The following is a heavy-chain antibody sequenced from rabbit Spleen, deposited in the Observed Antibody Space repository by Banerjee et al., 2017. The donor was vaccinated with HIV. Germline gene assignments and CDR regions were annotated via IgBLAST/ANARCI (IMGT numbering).Heavy chain of an antibody. CDR1: GFSFSRGYW. V-gene: IGHV1S45*01. CDR3: ARDWRYDDYDL. Sequence: EQLEESGGGLVQAGASLTLTCTASGFSFSRGYWMCWVRQAPGKGPEWIACIYPGFGIKNYADSMKGRFTVSSDNAQNTVFLQMTSLTASDTATYFCARDWRYDDYDLWGQGTLVTVS. J-gene: IGHJ4*01. CDR2: IYPGFGIK. D-gene: IGHD2-1*01.